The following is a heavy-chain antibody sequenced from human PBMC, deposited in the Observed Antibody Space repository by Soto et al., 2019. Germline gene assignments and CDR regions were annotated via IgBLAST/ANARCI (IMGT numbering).Heavy chain of an antibody. V-gene: IGHV4-34*01. CDR1: GGSFSGYY. J-gene: IGHJ6*02. Sequence: SETLSLTCAVYGGSFSGYYWSWIRQPPGKGLEWIGEINHSGSTNYNPSLKSRVTISVDTSKNQFSLKLSSVTAADTAVYYCARYSGSYYYYYYYGMDVWGQGTTVTVSS. CDR2: INHSGST. D-gene: IGHD1-26*01. CDR3: ARYSGSYYYYYYYGMDV.